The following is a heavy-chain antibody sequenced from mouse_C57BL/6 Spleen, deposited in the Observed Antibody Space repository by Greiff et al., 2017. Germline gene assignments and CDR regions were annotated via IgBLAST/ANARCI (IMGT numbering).Heavy chain of an antibody. J-gene: IGHJ1*03. CDR2: IYPGSGST. CDR1: GYTFTSYW. Sequence: VQLQQPGAELVKPGASVKMSCKASGYTFTSYWITWVKQRPGQGLEWIGDIYPGSGSTNYNEKFKSKATLTVDTSSSTAYMQLSSLTSEDSAVYYCARADYDYDLYWYFDVGGTGTTVTVSS. CDR3: ARADYDYDLYWYFDV. V-gene: IGHV1-55*01. D-gene: IGHD2-4*01.